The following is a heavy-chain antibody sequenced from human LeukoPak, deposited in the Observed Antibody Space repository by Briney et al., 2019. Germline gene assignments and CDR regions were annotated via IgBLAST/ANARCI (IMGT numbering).Heavy chain of an antibody. CDR3: TRDGTYGSGSYYQHGHFDY. CDR2: IRSKAYGGTT. Sequence: PWGVLRLSCTASGFTFGYYAMSWVRQAPGKGLEWVGFIRSKAYGGTTEYAASVKGRFTISRDDSKSIAYLQMNSLKTEDTAVYYCTRDGTYGSGSYYQHGHFDYWGQGTLVTVSS. D-gene: IGHD3-10*01. J-gene: IGHJ4*02. V-gene: IGHV3-49*04. CDR1: GFTFGYYA.